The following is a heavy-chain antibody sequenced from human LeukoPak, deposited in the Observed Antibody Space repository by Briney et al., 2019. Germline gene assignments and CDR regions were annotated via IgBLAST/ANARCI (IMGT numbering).Heavy chain of an antibody. Sequence: SETLSLTCAVCGGSFCDYYWSWIRQPPGKGLEWIGEIIHSGSTNYNPSLKSRVTISVDTSKNQFSLRVSSVTAADTAVYSCSGPWYYFLLLNYFDTWGQGTRVTVSA. V-gene: IGHV4-34*12. J-gene: IGHJ4*02. CDR1: GGSFCDYY. D-gene: IGHD3-10*01. CDR3: SGPWYYFLLLNYFDT. CDR2: IIHSGST.